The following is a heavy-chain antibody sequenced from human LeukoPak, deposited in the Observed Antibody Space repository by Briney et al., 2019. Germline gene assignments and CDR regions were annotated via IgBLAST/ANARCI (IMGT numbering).Heavy chain of an antibody. CDR3: ARMSGTMVRGVIRVGYYMDV. CDR1: GFTVSSNY. D-gene: IGHD3-10*01. J-gene: IGHJ6*03. V-gene: IGHV3-66*02. CDR2: IYRGDST. Sequence: AGGSLRLSCAASGFTVSSNYMSWVRQAPGKGLEWVSIIYRGDSTYYADSVKDRFTISRDNSKNRLYLQMNSLRAEDTAVYYCARMSGTMVRGVIRVGYYMDVWGKGTTVTVSS.